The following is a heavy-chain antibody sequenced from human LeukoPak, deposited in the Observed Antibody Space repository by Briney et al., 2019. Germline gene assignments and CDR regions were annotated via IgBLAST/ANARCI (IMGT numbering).Heavy chain of an antibody. Sequence: PGRSLRLSCAAFGFTFSSYGMHWVRQAPGKGLEWVAAISYDGTNKYYADSVKGRFTISRDNSKNTLYLQMNSLKTDDTAVYYCANYGDYQYFDYWGQGTPVTVSS. J-gene: IGHJ4*02. CDR2: ISYDGTNK. V-gene: IGHV3-30*18. D-gene: IGHD4-17*01. CDR1: GFTFSSYG. CDR3: ANYGDYQYFDY.